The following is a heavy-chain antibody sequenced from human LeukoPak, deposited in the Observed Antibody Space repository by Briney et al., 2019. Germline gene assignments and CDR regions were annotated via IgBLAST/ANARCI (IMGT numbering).Heavy chain of an antibody. CDR3: ATGEVAAPQPTGYYYYGMDV. J-gene: IGHJ6*02. V-gene: IGHV1-24*01. D-gene: IGHD2-15*01. CDR1: GYTLTELS. CDR2: FDPEDGET. Sequence: ASVKVSCKVSGYTLTELSMHWVRQAPGKGLEWMGGFDPEDGETIYAQKFQGRVTMTEDTSTDTAYMELSSLRSEDTAVYYCATGEVAAPQPTGYYYYGMDVWGQGTTVTVSS.